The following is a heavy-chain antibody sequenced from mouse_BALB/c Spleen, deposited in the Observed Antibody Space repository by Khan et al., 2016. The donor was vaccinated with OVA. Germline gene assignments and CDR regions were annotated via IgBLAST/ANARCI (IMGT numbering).Heavy chain of an antibody. D-gene: IGHD2-4*01. J-gene: IGHJ2*01. Sequence: VQLKESGTVLARPGASVKMSCKASGYSFTSYWMHWVKQRPGQGLEWIGAIYPGISDTRYNQKFKVKAKLTAVTSANTAYMELRSLTDEDSAVYFCTRSYDSFYFDYWGQGTTLTVSS. V-gene: IGHV1-5*01. CDR2: IYPGISDT. CDR3: TRSYDSFYFDY. CDR1: GYSFTSYW.